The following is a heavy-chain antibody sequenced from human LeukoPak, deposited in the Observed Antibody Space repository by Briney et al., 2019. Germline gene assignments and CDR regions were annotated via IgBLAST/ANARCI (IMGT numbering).Heavy chain of an antibody. Sequence: GASVKVSCKASGYTFTSYYMHWVRQAPGQGLEWMGIINPSGGSTSYAQKFQGRVTMTRDTSTSTVYMELSSLRSEDTAVYYCARAPPNIVVVPAAPWFDPWGQGTLVTVSS. CDR1: GYTFTSYY. D-gene: IGHD2-2*01. J-gene: IGHJ5*02. V-gene: IGHV1-46*01. CDR3: ARAPPNIVVVPAAPWFDP. CDR2: INPSGGST.